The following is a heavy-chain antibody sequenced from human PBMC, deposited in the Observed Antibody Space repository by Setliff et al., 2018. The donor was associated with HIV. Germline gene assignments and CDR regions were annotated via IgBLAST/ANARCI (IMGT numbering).Heavy chain of an antibody. J-gene: IGHJ3*02. CDR1: GGSISSGSYY. Sequence: PSETLSLTCTVSGGSISSGSYYWTWIRQPAGKGLEWIGHIYTTGSTNYNPSLKSRVTISVDTSKNQLSLKLSSVTAADTAVYYCAREGYYDRADAFDIWGQGTMVTVSS. CDR2: IYTTGST. D-gene: IGHD3-22*01. CDR3: AREGYYDRADAFDI. V-gene: IGHV4-61*09.